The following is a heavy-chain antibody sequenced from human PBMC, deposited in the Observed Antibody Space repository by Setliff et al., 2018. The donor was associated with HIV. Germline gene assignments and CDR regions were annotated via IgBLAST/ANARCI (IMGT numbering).Heavy chain of an antibody. V-gene: IGHV1-69-2*01. Sequence: GASLKVSCKASGYTFTDYYMHWVQQAPGKGLEWMGRVDPKNGKTLYAENLRGRITITADTSTDTAYMELNSLRSEDTAMYYCATLDYYGSQTYNLALHYWGQGTLVTVSS. D-gene: IGHD3-10*01. CDR3: ATLDYYGSQTYNLALHY. CDR2: VDPKNGKT. CDR1: GYTFTDYY. J-gene: IGHJ4*02.